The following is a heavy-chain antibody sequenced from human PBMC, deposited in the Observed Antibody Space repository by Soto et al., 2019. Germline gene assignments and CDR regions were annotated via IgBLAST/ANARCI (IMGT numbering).Heavy chain of an antibody. D-gene: IGHD3-10*01. Sequence: LSLTCTVSGGSISSYYWSWVRQAPGKGLEWVAVIWYDGSNKYYADSVKGRFTISRDNSKNTLYLQMNSLRAEDTAVYYCARESRFGELLDYFDYWGQGTLVTVSS. CDR3: ARESRFGELLDYFDY. J-gene: IGHJ4*02. V-gene: IGHV3-33*08. CDR1: GGSISSYY. CDR2: IWYDGSNK.